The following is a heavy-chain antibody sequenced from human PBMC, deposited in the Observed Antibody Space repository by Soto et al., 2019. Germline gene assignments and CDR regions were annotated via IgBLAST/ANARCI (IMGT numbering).Heavy chain of an antibody. D-gene: IGHD2-21*02. V-gene: IGHV4-59*01. Sequence: PSETLSLTCTVSGGSISSYYWSWIRQPPGKGLEWIGYIYYSGSTNYNPSLKSRVTMSVDTSKNQFSLKLSSATAADTAVYYCARDRYGGNSDYYYGMDVWGQGTTVTVSS. J-gene: IGHJ6*02. CDR2: IYYSGST. CDR3: ARDRYGGNSDYYYGMDV. CDR1: GGSISSYY.